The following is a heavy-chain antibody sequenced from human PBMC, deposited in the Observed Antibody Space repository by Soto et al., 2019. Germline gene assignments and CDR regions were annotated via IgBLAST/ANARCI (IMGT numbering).Heavy chain of an antibody. CDR1: GFSLTTSGVG. D-gene: IGHD6-6*01. CDR3: ARGIATRPVFAFDV. CDR2: IYRSGDE. V-gene: IGHV2-5*01. J-gene: IGHJ3*01. Sequence: SGPTLVNPTQTLTLTCSFSGFSLTTSGVGVGWIRQPPGKALEWLAHIYRSGDEHYRPSLKSRLSIMKAASKNQVVLTMTNMDPVDTATYYCARGIATRPVFAFDVWGQGTMVTVS.